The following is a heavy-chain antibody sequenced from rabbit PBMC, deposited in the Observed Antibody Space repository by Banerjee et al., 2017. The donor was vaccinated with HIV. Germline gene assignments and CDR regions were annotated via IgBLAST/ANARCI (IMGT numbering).Heavy chain of an antibody. CDR2: IAGSSSGFT. J-gene: IGHJ3*01. Sequence: QEQLEESGGDLVKPGASLTLTCTASGFSFSNSDYLCWVRQAPGKGLEWISCIAGSSSGFTYSATWAKGRFTCSKTSSTTVTLQMTSLTVADTATYFCARDGSGGSYFALWGQGTLVTVS. V-gene: IGHV1S45*01. D-gene: IGHD8-1*01. CDR3: ARDGSGGSYFAL. CDR1: GFSFSNSDY.